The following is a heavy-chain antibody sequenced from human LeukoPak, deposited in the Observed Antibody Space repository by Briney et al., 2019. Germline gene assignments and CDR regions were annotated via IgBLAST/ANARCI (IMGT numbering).Heavy chain of an antibody. V-gene: IGHV4-34*01. J-gene: IGHJ4*02. CDR2: INHSGST. CDR1: GGSFSGYY. D-gene: IGHD5-18*01. Sequence: SETLSLTCAVYGGSFSGYYWSWIRQPPGKGLEWIGEINHSGSTSYNPSLKSRVTISVDTSKNQFSLKLSSVTAADTAVYYCARGLGYSYADYWGQGTLVTVSS. CDR3: ARGLGYSYADY.